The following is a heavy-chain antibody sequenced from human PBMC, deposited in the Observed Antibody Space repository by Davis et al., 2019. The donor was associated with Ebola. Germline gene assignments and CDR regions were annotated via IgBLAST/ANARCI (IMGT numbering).Heavy chain of an antibody. D-gene: IGHD2-15*01. J-gene: IGHJ4*02. Sequence: SVTVSCKASGGTFSSYAISWVRQAPGQGLEWMGGIIPIFGTANYAQKFQGRVTITADESTSTAYMELSSLRSEDTAVYYCARDHCSGGSCYFDYWGQGTLVTVSS. V-gene: IGHV1-69*13. CDR1: GGTFSSYA. CDR2: IIPIFGTA. CDR3: ARDHCSGGSCYFDY.